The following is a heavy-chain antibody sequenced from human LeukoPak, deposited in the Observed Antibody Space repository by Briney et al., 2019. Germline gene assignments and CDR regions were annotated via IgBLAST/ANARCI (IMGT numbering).Heavy chain of an antibody. CDR2: IYPGDSDT. J-gene: IGHJ4*02. CDR3: ARPQGYCSGGSCYFIFDY. Sequence: GESLKISCKGSGYSFTSYLIGWVRQMPGKGLEWMGIIYPGDSDTRYSPSFQGQVTISADKSISTAYLQWSSLKASDTAMYYCARPQGYCSGGSCYFIFDYWGQGTLVTVSS. D-gene: IGHD2-15*01. CDR1: GYSFTSYL. V-gene: IGHV5-51*01.